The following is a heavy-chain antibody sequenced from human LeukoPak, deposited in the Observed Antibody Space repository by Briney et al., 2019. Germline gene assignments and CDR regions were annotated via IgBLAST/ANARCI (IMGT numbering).Heavy chain of an antibody. CDR2: INPSGDNT. D-gene: IGHD3-22*01. J-gene: IGHJ3*02. Sequence: ASVKVSCKASGYTFTGYYMHWVRQAPGQGLEWIGIINPSGDNTWYAQKFQGRVTMTRDMATSTDYLEVSSLRSEDTAVYYCARVRTMIVVVITTGALGAFDIWGQGTMVTVSS. V-gene: IGHV1-46*01. CDR3: ARVRTMIVVVITTGALGAFDI. CDR1: GYTFTGYY.